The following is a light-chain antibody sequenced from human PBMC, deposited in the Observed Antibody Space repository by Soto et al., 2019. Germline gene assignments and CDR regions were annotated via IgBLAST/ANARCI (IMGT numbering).Light chain of an antibody. J-gene: IGKJ1*01. Sequence: DVVMTQSPLSLPVTLGQPASISCRSSQSLVYSDGSTFLTWFQQRPGQSPRRLIYKVSSRDSGVPDRFSGRGSGTDFTLTISRVEAEDVGVYYCMQGTHWPPAFGQGTKVEIK. CDR3: MQGTHWPPA. V-gene: IGKV2-30*01. CDR1: QSLVYSDGSTF. CDR2: KVS.